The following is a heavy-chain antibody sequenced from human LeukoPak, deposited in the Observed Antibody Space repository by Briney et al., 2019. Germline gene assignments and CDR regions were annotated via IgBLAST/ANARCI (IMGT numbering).Heavy chain of an antibody. Sequence: GGSLRLSCAASGFTFSSYGMHWVRPAPGKGLVWVSRVNSDGSSTTYADSVKGRLTVSRDNAKNTLYLQLNSLRAEDTAVYYCARARPGYYYMDVWGKGTTVTVSS. CDR2: VNSDGSST. D-gene: IGHD3-10*01. J-gene: IGHJ6*03. CDR3: ARARPGYYYMDV. CDR1: GFTFSSYG. V-gene: IGHV3-74*01.